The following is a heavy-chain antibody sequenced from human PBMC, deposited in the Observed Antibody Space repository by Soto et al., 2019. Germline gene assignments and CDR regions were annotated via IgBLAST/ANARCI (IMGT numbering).Heavy chain of an antibody. CDR2: VNPMFPKA. V-gene: IGHV1-69*06. Sequence: QVRLVQSEAEVKKAGSSVKVSCKASGGTFISDAVTWVRQAPGQGLEWMGGVNPMFPKANYAQKFQGRATTPAANSTRQVKMERQGLKPEATALNSGARCHPDISGPGTFDSWAREPWSPSHQ. J-gene: IGHJ4*02. D-gene: IGHD5-12*01. CDR1: GGTFISDA. CDR3: ARCHPDISGPGTFDS.